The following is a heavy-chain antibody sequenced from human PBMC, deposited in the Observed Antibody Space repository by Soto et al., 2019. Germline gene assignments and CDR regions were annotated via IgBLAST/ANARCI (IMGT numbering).Heavy chain of an antibody. Sequence: GASVKVSCKTSGYTLTSDYMHWGPQAPGQGLEWMGIINPSGGSTCDSQKFQGRVTMTRDKSTSTVYMELSSLRSEDTAVYYCAREAEMATIWPYYYYYGMDVWGQGTTVTVSS. CDR3: AREAEMATIWPYYYYYGMDV. CDR2: INPSGGST. CDR1: GYTLTSDY. D-gene: IGHD5-12*01. J-gene: IGHJ6*02. V-gene: IGHV1-46*01.